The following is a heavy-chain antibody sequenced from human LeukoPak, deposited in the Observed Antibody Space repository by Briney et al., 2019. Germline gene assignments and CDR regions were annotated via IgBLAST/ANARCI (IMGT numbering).Heavy chain of an antibody. V-gene: IGHV4-59*08. CDR3: ASQLPRANWFDP. D-gene: IGHD2-15*01. CDR2: TYYSGST. CDR1: GGSISSYY. J-gene: IGHJ5*02. Sequence: SETLSLTCTVSGGSISSYYWSWIRQPPGKGLEWIGYTYYSGSTNYNPSLKSRVTISVDASKSQFSLKLSSVTAADTAVYYCASQLPRANWFDPWGQGTLVTVSS.